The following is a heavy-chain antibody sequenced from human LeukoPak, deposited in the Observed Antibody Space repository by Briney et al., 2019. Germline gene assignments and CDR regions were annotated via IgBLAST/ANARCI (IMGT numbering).Heavy chain of an antibody. Sequence: ASVKVSCKASGYTFTSYGISWVRQAPGQGLEWMGWISAYNGNTNYAQKLQGRVTMTTDTSTSTAYMELRSLRSDDTAVYYCARDRKWLTNNWFDPWGQGTLVTVSS. CDR2: ISAYNGNT. V-gene: IGHV1-18*01. J-gene: IGHJ5*02. CDR3: ARDRKWLTNNWFDP. D-gene: IGHD6-19*01. CDR1: GYTFTSYG.